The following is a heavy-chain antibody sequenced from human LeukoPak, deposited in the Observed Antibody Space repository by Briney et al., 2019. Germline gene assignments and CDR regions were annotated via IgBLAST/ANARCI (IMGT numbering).Heavy chain of an antibody. CDR2: ISGSGGST. CDR1: GFTFSSYA. J-gene: IGHJ4*02. V-gene: IGHV3-23*01. D-gene: IGHD5-18*01. Sequence: GGSLRLSCAASGFTFSSYAMNWVRQAPGKGLEWVSAISGSGGSTYYADSVKGRFTISRDNSKNTLYLQMNSLRAEDTAVYYCAREGPENRRYSYDGDWGQGTLVTVSS. CDR3: AREGPENRRYSYDGD.